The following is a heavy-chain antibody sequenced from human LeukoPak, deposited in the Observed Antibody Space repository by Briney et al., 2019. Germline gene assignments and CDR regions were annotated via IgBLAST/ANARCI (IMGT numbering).Heavy chain of an antibody. V-gene: IGHV3-30*18. D-gene: IGHD1-26*01. J-gene: IGHJ4*02. CDR1: GFTFSSYG. Sequence: GGSLRLSCAASGFTFSSYGMHWVCQAPGKGLEWVAVISYDGSNKYYADSVKGRFTIFRDNSKNTLYLQMKSLRAEDTAVYFCAKDGLVGARGYYFDYWGQGTLVTVSS. CDR2: ISYDGSNK. CDR3: AKDGLVGARGYYFDY.